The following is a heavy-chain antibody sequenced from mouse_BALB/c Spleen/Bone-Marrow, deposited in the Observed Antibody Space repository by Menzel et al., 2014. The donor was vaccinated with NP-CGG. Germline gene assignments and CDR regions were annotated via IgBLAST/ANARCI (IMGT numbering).Heavy chain of an antibody. D-gene: IGHD1-1*01. J-gene: IGHJ2*01. CDR2: IRNKANGYTS. CDR3: ARDREDLLFVS. Sequence: EAQLEESGGDLVQPGGSLRLSCATSRFTFTDYQMNWVRQPPGKALEWLAFIRNKANGYTSDYSATVKGRLIIYRDNSQSILYLKGNTLRAEDSSTYYCARDREDLLFVSWGQATTPTVSS. CDR1: RFTFTDYQ. V-gene: IGHV7-3*02.